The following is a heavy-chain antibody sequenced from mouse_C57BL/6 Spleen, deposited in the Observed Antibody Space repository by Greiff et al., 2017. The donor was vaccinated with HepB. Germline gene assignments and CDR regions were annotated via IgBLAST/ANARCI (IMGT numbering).Heavy chain of an antibody. CDR1: GYTFTDYN. D-gene: IGHD4-1*01. CDR3: ARGNWQGMYYFDY. J-gene: IGHJ2*01. Sequence: EVQLQQSGPELVKPGASVKMSCKASGYTFTDYNMHWVKQSHGKSLEWIGYINPNNGGTSYNQKFKGKATLTVNKSSSTAYMELRSLTSEDSAVYYWARGNWQGMYYFDYWGQGTTLTVSS. CDR2: INPNNGGT. V-gene: IGHV1-22*01.